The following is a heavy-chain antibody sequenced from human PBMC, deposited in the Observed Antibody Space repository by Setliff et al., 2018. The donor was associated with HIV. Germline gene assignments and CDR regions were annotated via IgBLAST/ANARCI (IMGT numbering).Heavy chain of an antibody. CDR3: AINTRPNGRAFDS. V-gene: IGHV3-9*03. Sequence: GGSLRLSCAASGFTFDDYAMHWVRQAPGKGLEWVSGISWNSGSIGYADSVKGRFTISRDNAKNSLYLQMNSLRAEDMALYYCAINTRPNGRAFDSWGQGTMVTVSS. CDR2: ISWNSGSI. CDR1: GFTFDDYA. D-gene: IGHD2-8*01. J-gene: IGHJ3*02.